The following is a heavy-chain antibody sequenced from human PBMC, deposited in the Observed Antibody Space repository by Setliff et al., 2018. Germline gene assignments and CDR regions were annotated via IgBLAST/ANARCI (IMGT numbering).Heavy chain of an antibody. V-gene: IGHV4-38-2*02. CDR2: IYRSGST. J-gene: IGHJ3*01. CDR3: ARHRRAVAAPGTFDF. Sequence: SETLSLTCTVPGYSISSGNHWGWIRQPPGKGLEWLGSIYRSGSTYNNPSLKSRVSISVDTSKNQFSLNLSSVTAADTAVYYCARHRRAVAAPGTFDFWGQGTKVTVSS. D-gene: IGHD6-19*01. CDR1: GYSISSGNH.